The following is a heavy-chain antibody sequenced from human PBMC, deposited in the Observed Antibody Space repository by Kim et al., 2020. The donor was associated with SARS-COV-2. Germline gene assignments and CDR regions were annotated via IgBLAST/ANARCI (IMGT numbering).Heavy chain of an antibody. CDR2: ISGSGGST. J-gene: IGHJ5*02. CDR1: GFTFSSYA. V-gene: IGHV3-23*01. CDR3: AKGSGTMVRGVSWFDP. Sequence: GGSLRLSCAASGFTFSSYAMSWVRQAPGKGLEWVSAISGSGGSTYYADSVKGRFTISRDNSKNTLYLQMNSLRAEDTAVYYCAKGSGTMVRGVSWFDPWGQGTLVTVSS. D-gene: IGHD3-10*01.